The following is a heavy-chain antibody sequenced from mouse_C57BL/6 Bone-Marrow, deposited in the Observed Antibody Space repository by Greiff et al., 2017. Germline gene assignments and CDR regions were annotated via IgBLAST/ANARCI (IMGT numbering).Heavy chain of an antibody. V-gene: IGHV1-50*01. CDR3: ARCGSSYWYFDV. CDR2: IAPSDSYT. D-gene: IGHD1-1*01. CDR1: GYTFTSYW. Sequence: VQLQQPGAELVKSGASVKLSCKASGYTFTSYWMQWVKQRPGQGLEWIGEIAPSDSYTTYNQKFIGKAPLTVDTSSSPAYIQLSSLTSEDSAVYYCARCGSSYWYFDVWGTGTTVTVSS. J-gene: IGHJ1*03.